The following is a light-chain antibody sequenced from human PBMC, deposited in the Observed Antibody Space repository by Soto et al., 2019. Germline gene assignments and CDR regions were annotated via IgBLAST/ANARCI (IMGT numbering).Light chain of an antibody. CDR2: EVR. J-gene: IGLJ2*01. V-gene: IGLV2-14*02. CDR1: SSNVGSYKL. CDR3: SSYTSKSSLI. Sequence: QSALTQPASVSGSPGQSITISCTGTSSNVGSYKLVSWYQQHPGKAPKLIIYEVRNRPSGISFRFSGSKSGNTASLTISGLQAEDEADYYCSSYTSKSSLIFGGGTKLTVL.